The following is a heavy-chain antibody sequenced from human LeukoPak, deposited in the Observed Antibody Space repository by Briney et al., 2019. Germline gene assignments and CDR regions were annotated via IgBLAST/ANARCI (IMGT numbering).Heavy chain of an antibody. D-gene: IGHD3-3*01. CDR1: GGSISSGGYY. J-gene: IGHJ4*02. V-gene: IGHV4-30-2*01. Sequence: KPSETLSLTCTVSGGSISSGGYYWRWIRQPPGKGLEWIGYIYHSGSTYYNPSLKSRVTISVDRSKNQFSLKLSSVTAADTAVYYCARGDFGVVTYFDYWGQGTLVTVSP. CDR3: ARGDFGVVTYFDY. CDR2: IYHSGST.